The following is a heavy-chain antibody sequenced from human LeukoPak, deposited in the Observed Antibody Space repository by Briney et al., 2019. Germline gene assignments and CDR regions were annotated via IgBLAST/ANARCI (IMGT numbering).Heavy chain of an antibody. CDR1: GFTFSSYS. Sequence: GGSLRLSCAASGFTFSSYSMNWVRQAPGKGLEWVSYISSSSSTIYYADSVKGRFTISRDNAKNSLYLQMNSLRAEDTAVYYCAGTCSGGSCYSSFFDYWGQGTLVTVSS. CDR2: ISSSSSTI. V-gene: IGHV3-48*04. J-gene: IGHJ4*02. CDR3: AGTCSGGSCYSSFFDY. D-gene: IGHD2-15*01.